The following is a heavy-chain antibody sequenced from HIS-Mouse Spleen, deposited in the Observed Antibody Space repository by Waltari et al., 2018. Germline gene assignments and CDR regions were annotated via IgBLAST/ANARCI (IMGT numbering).Heavy chain of an antibody. CDR2: IYYSGSP. V-gene: IGHV4-39*07. D-gene: IGHD6-13*01. J-gene: IGHJ2*01. Sequence: QLQLQESGPGLVKPSETLSLTCTVSGGSISSSSYYWGWFRQPPGKGLEWIGGIYYSGSPYSNPSLTGRVTISVDTSTIQFALKLSSVTAADTAVYYCAREIPYSSSWYDWYFDLWGRGTLVTVSS. CDR1: GGSISSSSYY. CDR3: AREIPYSSSWYDWYFDL.